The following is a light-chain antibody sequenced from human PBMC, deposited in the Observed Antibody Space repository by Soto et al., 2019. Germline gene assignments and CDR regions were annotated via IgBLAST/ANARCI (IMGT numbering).Light chain of an antibody. V-gene: IGKV3-15*01. CDR3: QQYNNWPRT. CDR1: QSVSSN. Sequence: ERMMTQSPATLSVSPRERATLSCRASQSVSSNLAWYQQKPGQAPRLLIYGASTRATGIPARFSGSGSGTEFTLTISSLQSEDFAVYYCQQYNNWPRTFGQGTKVDIK. CDR2: GAS. J-gene: IGKJ1*01.